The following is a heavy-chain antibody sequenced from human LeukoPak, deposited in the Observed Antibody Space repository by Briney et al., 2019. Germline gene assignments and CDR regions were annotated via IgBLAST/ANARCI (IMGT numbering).Heavy chain of an antibody. Sequence: PGGSLRLSCAASGFTFSSFEMNWVRRAPGKGLEWVSYINSRGNTKYYADSVKGRFTISRDNAKKSLYLQMNSLRAEDTAVYYCARDQNWSPDWWGQGTLVTVSS. CDR3: ARDQNWSPDW. J-gene: IGHJ4*02. CDR2: INSRGNTK. D-gene: IGHD1-1*01. CDR1: GFTFSSFE. V-gene: IGHV3-48*03.